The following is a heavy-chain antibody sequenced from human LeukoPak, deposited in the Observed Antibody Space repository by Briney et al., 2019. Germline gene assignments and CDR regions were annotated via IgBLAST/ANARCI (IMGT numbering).Heavy chain of an antibody. CDR1: GGSISSYY. J-gene: IGHJ4*02. Sequence: PSETLSLTCTVSGGSISSYYRSWIRQPPGKRLEWIGYIYYSGSTNYNPSLKSRVTISVDTSKNQFSLKLSSVTAADTAVYYCARASRHFDYWGQGTLVTVSS. CDR2: IYYSGST. CDR3: ARASRHFDY. V-gene: IGHV4-59*01.